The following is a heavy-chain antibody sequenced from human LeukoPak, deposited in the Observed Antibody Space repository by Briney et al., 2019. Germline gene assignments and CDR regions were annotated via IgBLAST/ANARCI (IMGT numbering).Heavy chain of an antibody. CDR1: GFTFSSYA. D-gene: IGHD3-10*01. CDR3: ARASPPQLLWFGEPLHY. Sequence: GGSLRLSCAASGFTFSSYAMHWVRQAPGKGLEWVAVISYDGSNKYYADSVKGRFTISRDNSKNTLYLQMNSLRAEDTAVYYCARASPPQLLWFGEPLHYWGQGTLVTVSS. J-gene: IGHJ4*02. V-gene: IGHV3-30-3*01. CDR2: ISYDGSNK.